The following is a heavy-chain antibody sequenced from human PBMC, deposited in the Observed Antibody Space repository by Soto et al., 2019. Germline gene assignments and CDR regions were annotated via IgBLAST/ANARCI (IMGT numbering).Heavy chain of an antibody. CDR2: IDSDGSTT. V-gene: IGHV3-74*01. Sequence: EVQLVESGGGLVQPGGSLRLSCAASGFTFSVYWMHWVRQAPGKGLVWVSRIDSDGSTTSYADSAKGRFTISRDNAKSTLYLQMNSLRAEDTAVYSCARPGYSNYGPGVDVWGQGTTVTVSS. J-gene: IGHJ6*02. CDR3: ARPGYSNYGPGVDV. CDR1: GFTFSVYW. D-gene: IGHD4-4*01.